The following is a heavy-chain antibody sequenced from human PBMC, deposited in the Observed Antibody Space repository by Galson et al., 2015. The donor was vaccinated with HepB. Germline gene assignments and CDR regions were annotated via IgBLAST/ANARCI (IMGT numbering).Heavy chain of an antibody. CDR2: ISAYNGNT. Sequence: SVKVSCKASGYTFTSYGISWVPQAPGQGLEWMGWISAYNGNTNHAQKLRGRATMTTDTSTSTVYMELRSLSSDDTAVDYCARRAGDCSRTSCYIYYYYGMDVWGQGTTVTVSS. CDR1: GYTFTSYG. D-gene: IGHD2-2*02. CDR3: ARRAGDCSRTSCYIYYYYGMDV. V-gene: IGHV1-18*01. J-gene: IGHJ6*02.